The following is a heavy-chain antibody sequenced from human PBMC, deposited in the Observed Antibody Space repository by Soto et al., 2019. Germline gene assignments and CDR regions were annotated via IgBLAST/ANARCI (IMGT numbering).Heavy chain of an antibody. CDR2: IIPIFGTA. CDR3: ASPVTIFGVVRYYYYYGMDV. CDR1: GGTFSSYA. Sequence: SLKVSCKASGGTFSSYAISWVRQAPGQGLEWMGGIIPIFGTANYAQKFQGRVTITADESTSTAYMELSSLRSEDTAVYYCASPVTIFGVVRYYYYYGMDVWGQGTTVTVSS. D-gene: IGHD3-3*01. V-gene: IGHV1-69*13. J-gene: IGHJ6*02.